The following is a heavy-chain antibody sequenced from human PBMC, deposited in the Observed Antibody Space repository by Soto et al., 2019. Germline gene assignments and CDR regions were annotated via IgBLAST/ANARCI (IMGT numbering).Heavy chain of an antibody. CDR3: AGANPVVTAPSSWYFDL. Sequence: QVQLVQSGAEVKKPGSSVKVSCKASGGTFSSYAISWVRQAPGQGLEWMGGIIPIFGTANYAQKFQGRVTITADESTSTAYMELSSLRSEDTAVYYCAGANPVVTAPSSWYFDLWGRGTLVTVSS. CDR2: IIPIFGTA. V-gene: IGHV1-69*01. D-gene: IGHD2-21*02. J-gene: IGHJ2*01. CDR1: GGTFSSYA.